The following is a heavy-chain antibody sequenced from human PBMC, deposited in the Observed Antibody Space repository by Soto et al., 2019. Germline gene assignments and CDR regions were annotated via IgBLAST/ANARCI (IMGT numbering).Heavy chain of an antibody. CDR2: INAGNGNT. V-gene: IGHV1-3*05. D-gene: IGHD2-21*02. Sequence: QVQLVQSGAEEKKPGASVKVSCKASGYTFTSYAMHWVRQAPGQRLEWMGWINAGNGNTKYSQKFHGRVTITRDTSASTAYMELISLRSEDTAVYYCARSIVVVTALDYWGQGTLVTVSS. J-gene: IGHJ4*02. CDR1: GYTFTSYA. CDR3: ARSIVVVTALDY.